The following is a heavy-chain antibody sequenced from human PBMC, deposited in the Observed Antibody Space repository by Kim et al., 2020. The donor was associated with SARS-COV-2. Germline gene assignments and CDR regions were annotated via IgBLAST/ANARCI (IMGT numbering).Heavy chain of an antibody. V-gene: IGHV3-33*05. J-gene: IGHJ4*02. Sequence: GGSLRLSCAASGFTFSSYGMHWVRQAPGKGLEWVAVISYDGRTKYYADSVKGRFTISRDNSKNTLYLQMNSLRAEDTAVYYCARVGTYYNFDYWGQGTLVTVSS. CDR3: ARVGTYYNFDY. CDR1: GFTFSSYG. D-gene: IGHD3-22*01. CDR2: ISYDGRTK.